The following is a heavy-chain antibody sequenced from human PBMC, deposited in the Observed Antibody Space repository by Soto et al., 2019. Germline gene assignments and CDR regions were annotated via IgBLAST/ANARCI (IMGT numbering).Heavy chain of an antibody. V-gene: IGHV3-74*01. CDR3: ARDSSPYYDFWSGFYTYFDY. Sequence: PGGSLRLSCAVSGFTCSSHGMHWVRQAPGKGLMWVSRINSDGSTTNYADSVKGRFTISKDNAKKTLYLQMNSLRVDDTAVYYCARDSSPYYDFWSGFYTYFDYWGQGALVTVSS. CDR1: GFTCSSHG. J-gene: IGHJ4*02. D-gene: IGHD3-3*01. CDR2: INSDGSTT.